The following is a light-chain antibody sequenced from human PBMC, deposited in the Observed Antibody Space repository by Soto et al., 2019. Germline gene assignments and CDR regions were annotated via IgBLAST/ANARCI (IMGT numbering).Light chain of an antibody. Sequence: IQLTQSPSSLSASVGDRVTITCRASQGISSYLAWYQQKPGKAPKLLIYAASTLQSGVPSRFSGSGSGTDFTLTISSLQPEDFATYYCQQLNSYPRLTFGGGTNVEIK. CDR1: QGISSY. V-gene: IGKV1-9*01. J-gene: IGKJ4*01. CDR3: QQLNSYPRLT. CDR2: AAS.